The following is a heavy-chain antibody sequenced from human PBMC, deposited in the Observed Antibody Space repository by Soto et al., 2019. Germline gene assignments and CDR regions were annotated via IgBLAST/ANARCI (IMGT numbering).Heavy chain of an antibody. Sequence: QITLKESGPTLVKPTQTLTLTCTFSGFSLTTSGVGVGWIRQPPGKALEWLALICWDDEKRYSPSLNSRLTTTKDTSKNQVVLTLTNMDPVDTATYYCAHLTAYSASAPFDSWGPGTLVTVSS. CDR3: AHLTAYSASAPFDS. J-gene: IGHJ4*02. CDR2: ICWDDEK. CDR1: GFSLTTSGVG. V-gene: IGHV2-5*02. D-gene: IGHD3-9*01.